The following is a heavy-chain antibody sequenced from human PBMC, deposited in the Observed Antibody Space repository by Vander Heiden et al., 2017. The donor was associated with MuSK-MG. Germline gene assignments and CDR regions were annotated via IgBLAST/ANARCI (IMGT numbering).Heavy chain of an antibody. Sequence: QVQLVQSGAEVKKPGASVTVSCKASGYTFTGYYIHWVRQAPGQGLEWMGWLKPNSGVTNYAQKFQGRVSMTRDTSISTAYMDLNRLNSDDTAVYYCARSIAAGGYTWFDSWGQGTPVTVSS. CDR1: GYTFTGYY. CDR3: ARSIAAGGYTWFDS. J-gene: IGHJ5*01. CDR2: LKPNSGVT. V-gene: IGHV1-2*02. D-gene: IGHD6-25*01.